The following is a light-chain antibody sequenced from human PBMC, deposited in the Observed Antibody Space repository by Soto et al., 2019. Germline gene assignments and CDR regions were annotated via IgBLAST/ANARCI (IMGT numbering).Light chain of an antibody. Sequence: DIQMTQSPSTLSASVGDRVTITCRASQSISSWLAGYQQKPGKAPKLLIDDASSLESGGPSRFSGSGSERAFTLTISSLQPVDLSTYFWQQYNSYSPTFGQGTKVEI. J-gene: IGKJ1*01. V-gene: IGKV1-5*01. CDR1: QSISSW. CDR2: DAS. CDR3: QQYNSYSPT.